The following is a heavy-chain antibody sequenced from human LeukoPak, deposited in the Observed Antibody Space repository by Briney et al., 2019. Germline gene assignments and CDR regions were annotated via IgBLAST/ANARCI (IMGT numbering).Heavy chain of an antibody. CDR1: GVTFCRDA. V-gene: IGHV3-23*01. Sequence: GCLRLSCATSGVTFCRDAISSGCQGPGGGLWCGSGITGSIDETFYADSVKGRFTITRDRSKNTMYLQMNRLRSEDSAVYDCAKDLSSSWQIDYWGQGTLVTVSS. D-gene: IGHD6-13*01. CDR2: ITGSIDET. CDR3: AKDLSSSWQIDY. J-gene: IGHJ4*02.